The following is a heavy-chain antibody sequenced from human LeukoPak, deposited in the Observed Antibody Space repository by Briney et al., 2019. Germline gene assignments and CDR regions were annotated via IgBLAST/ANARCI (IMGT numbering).Heavy chain of an antibody. Sequence: GESLKISCKGSGYSFTSYWIGWVGQMPGKGLEWMGVIYPGDSETRYSPSFQGQVTISVDKSISTAYLQWSSLKASDTAMYYCARVEMATSFDYWGQGTLVTVSS. D-gene: IGHD5-24*01. V-gene: IGHV5-51*01. CDR3: ARVEMATSFDY. CDR1: GYSFTSYW. J-gene: IGHJ4*02. CDR2: IYPGDSET.